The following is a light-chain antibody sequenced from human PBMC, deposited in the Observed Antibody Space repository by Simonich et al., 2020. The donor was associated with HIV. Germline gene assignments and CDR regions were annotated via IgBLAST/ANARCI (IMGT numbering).Light chain of an antibody. CDR3: CSYAGSYTWV. Sequence: QSALTQPRSVSGSPGQSVTISCTGTSSDVGGYNYVSWYQQHPGKAPKLIIYVVSQRPSGVPDRFSGSKSGNTASLTISGLQAEDEADYYCCSYAGSYTWVFGGGTKLTVL. CDR1: SSDVGGYNY. CDR2: VVS. V-gene: IGLV2-11*01. J-gene: IGLJ3*02.